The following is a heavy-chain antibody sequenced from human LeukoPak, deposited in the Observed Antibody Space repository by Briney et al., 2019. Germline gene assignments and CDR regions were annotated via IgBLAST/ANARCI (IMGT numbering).Heavy chain of an antibody. J-gene: IGHJ4*02. Sequence: GGSLRLSCAASGFTFSSYAMHWVRQAPGKGLEWVAVISYDGSNKYYADSVKGRFTISRDSSKNTLYLQMNSLRAEDTAVYYCARVRGVIESGPGRYWGQGTLVTVSS. CDR2: ISYDGSNK. CDR3: ARVRGVIESGPGRY. CDR1: GFTFSSYA. V-gene: IGHV3-30*04. D-gene: IGHD3-10*01.